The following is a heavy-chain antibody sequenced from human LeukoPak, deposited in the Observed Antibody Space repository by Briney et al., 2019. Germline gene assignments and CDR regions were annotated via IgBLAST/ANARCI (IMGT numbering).Heavy chain of an antibody. CDR1: GYTFTTYY. Sequence: ASVKVSCKASGYTFTTYYMHWVRQAPGQGLEWMGIINPSGGRTTHAQKFQGRVTLTRDMSTSTDYLELSSLRSEDTAVYYCARVGVGATEGYWGQGTLVTVSS. J-gene: IGHJ4*02. CDR3: ARVGVGATEGY. CDR2: INPSGGRT. V-gene: IGHV1-46*01. D-gene: IGHD1-26*01.